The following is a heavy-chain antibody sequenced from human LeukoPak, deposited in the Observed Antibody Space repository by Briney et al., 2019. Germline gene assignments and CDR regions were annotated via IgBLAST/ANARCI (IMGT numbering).Heavy chain of an antibody. CDR1: GFTFSSYA. Sequence: QPGGSLRLSCAASGFTFSSYAMSWVRQAPGKGLEWVASISFDGSDKFYVDSVKGRFTLSRDNSRNTLYLQMNSLRPEDTAIYYCAKPNYGYGDAFDVWGQGTMVTVSS. CDR3: AKPNYGYGDAFDV. CDR2: ISFDGSDK. D-gene: IGHD3-16*01. J-gene: IGHJ3*01. V-gene: IGHV3-30*18.